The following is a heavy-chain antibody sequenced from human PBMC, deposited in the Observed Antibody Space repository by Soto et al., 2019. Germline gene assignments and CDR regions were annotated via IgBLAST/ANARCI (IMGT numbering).Heavy chain of an antibody. V-gene: IGHV4-31*03. CDR2: IYYSGST. CDR1: GGSISSGGYY. CDR3: ARDRGGYYYDSSANWFDP. D-gene: IGHD3-22*01. J-gene: IGHJ5*02. Sequence: TSETLSLTCTVSGGSISSGGYYWSWIRQHPGKGLEWIGYIYYSGSTYYNPSLKSRVTISVDTSKNQFSLKLSSVTAADTSVYYCARDRGGYYYDSSANWFDPWGQGTLVTVSS.